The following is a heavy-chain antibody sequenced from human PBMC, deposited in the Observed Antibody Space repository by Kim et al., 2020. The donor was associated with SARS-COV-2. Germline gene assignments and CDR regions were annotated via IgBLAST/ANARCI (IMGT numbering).Heavy chain of an antibody. CDR3: ARGTYVFRFDP. D-gene: IGHD3-16*01. J-gene: IGHJ5*02. V-gene: IGHV7-4-1*02. Sequence: ASVKVSCKAAGYSFTKHPMNWVRQAPGQGLEWMGWIDTNTENPTYARGFTGRFVFSLDTSVSTAYLQISDLNAQDTAVYYCARGTYVFRFDPWGQGTLVTVSS. CDR1: GYSFTKHP. CDR2: IDTNTENP.